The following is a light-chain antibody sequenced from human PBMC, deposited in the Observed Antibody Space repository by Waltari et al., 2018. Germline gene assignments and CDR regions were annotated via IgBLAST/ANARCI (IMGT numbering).Light chain of an antibody. CDR2: EGS. Sequence: QSALTQPVSVSGSPGQSITISCPGTSSDVGSYNLVSWYQQHPGKAPKLMIYEGSKRPSGVSNRFSGSKSGNTASLTISGLQAEDEADYYCCSYAGSSTDVVFGGGTKLTVL. J-gene: IGLJ2*01. V-gene: IGLV2-23*01. CDR1: SSDVGSYNL. CDR3: CSYAGSSTDVV.